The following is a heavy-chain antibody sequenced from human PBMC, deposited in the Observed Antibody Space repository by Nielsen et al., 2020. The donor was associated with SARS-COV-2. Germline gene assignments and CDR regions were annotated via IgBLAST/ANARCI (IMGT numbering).Heavy chain of an antibody. Sequence: GESLKISCAGSGFIFSSYAMTWVRQAPGKGLEWVSGISGSGVSTYYADSVRGRFIISRDNSMNTLYLQMNSLRADDTAVYYCTEGRGFVPRIFDFWGQGTLVTVSS. V-gene: IGHV3-23*01. CDR2: ISGSGVST. CDR3: TEGRGFVPRIFDF. CDR1: GFIFSSYA. D-gene: IGHD3-22*01. J-gene: IGHJ4*02.